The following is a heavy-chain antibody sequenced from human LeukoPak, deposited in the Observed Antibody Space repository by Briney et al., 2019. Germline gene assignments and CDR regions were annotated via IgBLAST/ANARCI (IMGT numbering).Heavy chain of an antibody. Sequence: GGSLRLSCAASGFTFSSYSMNWVRQAPGKGLEWVSFISSSSSYIYYADSVKGRFTISRDNAKNSLYLQMNSLRAEDTAVYYCVGLKISYGPVRGVDYWGQGTLVTVSS. CDR3: VGLKISYGPVRGVDY. V-gene: IGHV3-21*01. CDR2: ISSSSSYI. CDR1: GFTFSSYS. J-gene: IGHJ4*02. D-gene: IGHD5-18*01.